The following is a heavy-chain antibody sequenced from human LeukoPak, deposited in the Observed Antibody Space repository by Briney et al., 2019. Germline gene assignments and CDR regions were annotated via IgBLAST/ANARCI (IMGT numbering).Heavy chain of an antibody. CDR2: IYYSGST. CDR3: ARELPSSHAFDI. J-gene: IGHJ3*02. Sequence: PSQTLSLTCTVSGGSISSGGYYWSWIRQHPGKGLEWIGYIYYSGSTYYNPSLKSRVTISVDTSKNQFSLKLSSVTAADTAVYYCARELPSSHAFDIWGQGTMVTVSS. V-gene: IGHV4-31*03. CDR1: GGSISSGGYY.